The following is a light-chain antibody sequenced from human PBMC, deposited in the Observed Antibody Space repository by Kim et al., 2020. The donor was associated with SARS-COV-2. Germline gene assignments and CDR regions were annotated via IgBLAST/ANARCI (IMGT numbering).Light chain of an antibody. CDR2: EVT. CDR1: SSDIGTYFY. CDR3: SSYAGSNNII. Sequence: GQSVTISCTGTSSDIGTYFYVSWYQQVPGKAPKLMIYEVTKRPSGVPDRFSGSKSGNTASLTVSGLQPEDEADYYCSSYAGSNNIILGGGTQLTVL. J-gene: IGLJ2*01. V-gene: IGLV2-8*01.